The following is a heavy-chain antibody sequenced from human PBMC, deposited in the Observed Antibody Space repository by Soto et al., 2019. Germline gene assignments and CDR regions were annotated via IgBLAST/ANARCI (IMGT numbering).Heavy chain of an antibody. V-gene: IGHV1-69*13. CDR1: GGTFSSYA. Sequence: ASVKVSCKASGGTFSSYAISWVRQAPGQGLEWMGGIIPIFGTANYAQKFQGRVTITADESTSTAYMELSSLRSEDTAVYYCAMYCSGGSFYSSYGMDVWGQGTTVTVSS. J-gene: IGHJ6*02. D-gene: IGHD2-15*01. CDR3: AMYCSGGSFYSSYGMDV. CDR2: IIPIFGTA.